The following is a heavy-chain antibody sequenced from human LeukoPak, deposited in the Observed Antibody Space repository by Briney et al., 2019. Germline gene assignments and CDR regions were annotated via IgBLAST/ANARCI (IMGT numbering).Heavy chain of an antibody. Sequence: KSSETLSLTCTVSGGSISSYYWSWIRQPPGKGLEWIGYIYYSGSTNYNPSLKSRVTISVDTSKNQFSLKLSSVTAADTAVYYCARGDGSGSYYYYYYYMDVWGKGTTVTISS. V-gene: IGHV4-59*01. J-gene: IGHJ6*03. CDR2: IYYSGST. CDR3: ARGDGSGSYYYYYYYMDV. CDR1: GGSISSYY. D-gene: IGHD3-10*01.